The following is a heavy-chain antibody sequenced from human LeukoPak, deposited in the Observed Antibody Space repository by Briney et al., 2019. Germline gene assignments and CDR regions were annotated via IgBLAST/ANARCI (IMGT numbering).Heavy chain of an antibody. Sequence: ASVKVSCKASGGTFSSYAISWVRQAPGQGLEWMGGIIPIFGTANYAQKFQGRVTITRDTSASTAYMELSSLRSEDTAVYYCARVSGGGYYGSGFDYWGQGTLVTVSS. V-gene: IGHV1-69*05. CDR3: ARVSGGGYYGSGFDY. CDR2: IIPIFGTA. D-gene: IGHD3-10*01. J-gene: IGHJ4*02. CDR1: GGTFSSYA.